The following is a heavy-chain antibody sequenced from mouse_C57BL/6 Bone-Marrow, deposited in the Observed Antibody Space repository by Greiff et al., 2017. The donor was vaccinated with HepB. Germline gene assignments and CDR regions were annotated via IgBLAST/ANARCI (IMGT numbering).Heavy chain of an antibody. J-gene: IGHJ4*01. CDR2: IHPGSGSN. CDR3: ARFYYDYDTYAMDY. D-gene: IGHD2-4*01. CDR1: GYTFTSYW. Sequence: VQLQQPGAELVKPGASVKMSCKASGYTFTSYWINWVKQRPGQGLEWIGDIHPGSGSNNYNEKFKSKATLTVDTSSSTADMQLSSLTSEDSAVYYCARFYYDYDTYAMDYWGQGTSVTVSS. V-gene: IGHV1-55*01.